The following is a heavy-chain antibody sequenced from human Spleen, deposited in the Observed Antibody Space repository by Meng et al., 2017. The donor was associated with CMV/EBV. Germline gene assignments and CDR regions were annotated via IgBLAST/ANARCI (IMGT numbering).Heavy chain of an antibody. CDR2: ISWDGGST. D-gene: IGHD5-18*01. CDR3: AKDRMTGYSYGYHFDY. J-gene: IGHJ4*02. Sequence: GGSLRFSCAASGFTFDDYTMHWVRQAPGKGLEWVSLISWDGGSTYYADSLKGRFTISSDNSKNSLYLQMNSLRTEDTALYYCAKDRMTGYSYGYHFDYWGQGTLVTVSS. V-gene: IGHV3-43*01. CDR1: GFTFDDYT.